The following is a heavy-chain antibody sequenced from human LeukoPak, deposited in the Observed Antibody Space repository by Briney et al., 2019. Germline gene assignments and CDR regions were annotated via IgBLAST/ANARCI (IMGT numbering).Heavy chain of an antibody. CDR3: AQGAGYCSGGSCYSIDY. V-gene: IGHV3-30*18. CDR2: ISYDGSNK. CDR1: GFTFSSYG. J-gene: IGHJ4*02. D-gene: IGHD2-15*01. Sequence: GRSLRLSCAASGFTFSSYGMHWVRQAPGKGLEWVAVISYDGSNKYYADSVKGRFTISRDNSKNTPYLQMNSLRAEDTAVYYCAQGAGYCSGGSCYSIDYWSQGTLVTVSS.